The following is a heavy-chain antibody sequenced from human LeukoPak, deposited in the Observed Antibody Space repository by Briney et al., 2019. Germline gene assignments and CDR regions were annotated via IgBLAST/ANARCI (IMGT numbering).Heavy chain of an antibody. Sequence: ASVKVSCKASGYTFTGYYMHWVRQAPGQGLEWMGWINPNSGGTNYAQKFQGRVTMTRDTSISTAYMELSRLRSDDTAVYYCARPGAYGSGSYYNVDFDYWGQGTLVTVSS. V-gene: IGHV1-2*02. CDR1: GYTFTGYY. CDR3: ARPGAYGSGSYYNVDFDY. CDR2: INPNSGGT. J-gene: IGHJ4*02. D-gene: IGHD3-10*01.